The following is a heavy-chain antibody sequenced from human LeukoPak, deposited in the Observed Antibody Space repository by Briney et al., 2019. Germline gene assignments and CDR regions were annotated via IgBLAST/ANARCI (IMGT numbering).Heavy chain of an antibody. CDR2: ISYDGSNK. CDR1: GFTFSSYA. Sequence: GGSLRLSCAASGFTFSSYAMHWVRQAPGKGLEGVAVISYDGSNKYYADSVKGRFTISRDNSKNTLYLQMNSLRAEDTAVYYWAKGLGYCSSTSCYSNAFDIWGQGTMVTVSS. CDR3: AKGLGYCSSTSCYSNAFDI. D-gene: IGHD2-2*01. J-gene: IGHJ3*02. V-gene: IGHV3-30*04.